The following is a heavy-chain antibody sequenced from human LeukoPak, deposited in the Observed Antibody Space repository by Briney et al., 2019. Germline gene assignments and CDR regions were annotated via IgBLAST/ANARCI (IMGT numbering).Heavy chain of an antibody. V-gene: IGHV3-21*01. J-gene: IGHJ4*02. CDR3: ARDVTLGNFDY. D-gene: IGHD3-16*01. CDR1: GFTLSSYG. Sequence: NPGGSLRLSCAASGFTLSSYGMNWVRQAPGKGLEWVSSISSSSSYIYYADSVKGRFTISRDNAKNSLYLQMNSLRAEDTAVYYCARDVTLGNFDYWGQGILVIVSS. CDR2: ISSSSSYI.